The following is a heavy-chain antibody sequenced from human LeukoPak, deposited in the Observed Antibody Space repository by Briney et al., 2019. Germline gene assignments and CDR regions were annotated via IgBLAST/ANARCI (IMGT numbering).Heavy chain of an antibody. Sequence: PSETLSLTCTVSGGSISSYYWSWIRQPAGKGLEWIGRIYTSGSTNYNPSLKSRVTISVDTSKNQFSLKLSSVTAADTAVYYCASRQKGYSSLKYYFDFWGQGTLVTVSS. J-gene: IGHJ4*02. CDR1: GGSISSYY. CDR2: IYTSGST. CDR3: ASRQKGYSSLKYYFDF. D-gene: IGHD6-13*01. V-gene: IGHV4-4*07.